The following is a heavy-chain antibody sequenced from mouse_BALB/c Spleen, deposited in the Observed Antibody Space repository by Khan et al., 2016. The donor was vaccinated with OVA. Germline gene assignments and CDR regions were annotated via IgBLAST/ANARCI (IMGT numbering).Heavy chain of an antibody. J-gene: IGHJ4*01. D-gene: IGHD2-3*01. V-gene: IGHV3-2*02. CDR3: ARDGSRYNYAMDY. CDR2: ISSSGST. Sequence: EVQLQESGPGLVKPSQSLSLTCTVTGYLITSDYAWNWIRQFPGNKLEWMGYISSSGSTNYTPALKSRISITRDTSKNQFFLQLNSVTTEDTATYYCARDGSRYNYAMDYWGQGTSVTVSS. CDR1: GYLITSDYA.